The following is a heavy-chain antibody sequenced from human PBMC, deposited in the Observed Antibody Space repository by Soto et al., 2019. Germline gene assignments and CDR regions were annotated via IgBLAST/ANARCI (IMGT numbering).Heavy chain of an antibody. CDR2: IIPIFATP. J-gene: IGHJ4*01. D-gene: IGHD3-22*01. CDR3: ARDSILRYDSSGYSFDN. CDR1: GGTFSSYA. Sequence: SVKVSCKASGGTFSSYAISWVRQAPGQGLEWLGGIIPIFATPNYAQKFQGRVTITADESTSTVYMEMSSLRSDDTAVYYCARDSILRYDSSGYSFDNWG. V-gene: IGHV1-69*13.